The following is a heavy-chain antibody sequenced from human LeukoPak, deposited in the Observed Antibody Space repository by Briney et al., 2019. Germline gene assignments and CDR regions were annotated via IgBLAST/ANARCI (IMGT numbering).Heavy chain of an antibody. J-gene: IGHJ4*02. CDR2: IYYSGST. CDR1: GGSISYYY. V-gene: IGHV4-59*08. CDR3: ARHGGSFHFDY. D-gene: IGHD1-26*01. Sequence: SESLSLTCTVSGGSISYYYWSWVRQPPGKGLEWLGSIYYSGSTNYDHSLKVRVTMSGDKSKNQFYLKLRCVTAADTAVYYCARHGGSFHFDYWGQGTLVTVSS.